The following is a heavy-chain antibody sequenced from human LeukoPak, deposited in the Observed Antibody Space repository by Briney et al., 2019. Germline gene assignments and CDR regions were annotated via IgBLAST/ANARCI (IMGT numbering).Heavy chain of an antibody. J-gene: IGHJ6*02. CDR1: GFTFSRHW. CDR2: IKEDGSEK. D-gene: IGHD1-26*01. CDR3: ARDGLGSGRTGGMDV. V-gene: IGHV3-7*01. Sequence: PGGSLRLSCAASGFTFSRHWMSWVRQAPGKGMEWVANIKEDGSEKFYVDSLKGRFTISRDNAKNSVYLQMNSLRADDTALYYCARDGLGSGRTGGMDVWGQGTTVTVAS.